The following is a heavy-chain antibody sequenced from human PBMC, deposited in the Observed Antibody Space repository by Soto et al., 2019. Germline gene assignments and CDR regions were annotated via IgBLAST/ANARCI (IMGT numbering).Heavy chain of an antibody. D-gene: IGHD5-12*01. CDR2: INHSGST. CDR1: GGSFSGYS. V-gene: IGHV4-34*01. Sequence: SETLSLTRAVYGGSFSGYSWNWIRQPPGKGLEWIGEINHSGSTNYNPSLKSRVTISLDTSKNQFSLRLTSLTAADTAVYFCARAPQIVAMGRPFDYCGQGILVTVSS. J-gene: IGHJ4*02. CDR3: ARAPQIVAMGRPFDY.